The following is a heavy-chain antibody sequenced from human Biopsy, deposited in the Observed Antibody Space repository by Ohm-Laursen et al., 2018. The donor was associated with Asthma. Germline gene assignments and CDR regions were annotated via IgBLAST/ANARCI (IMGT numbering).Heavy chain of an antibody. Sequence: SSVKVSCKTSGYTFNSAGITWVRQAPGQGLEWMGWISVYNGNTKVAQKLQDRVTMITDTSTSTAYMELRSLGSDDTAVYFCARAVDYSHYYGIDVWGQGTTVAVS. CDR2: ISVYNGNT. CDR1: GYTFNSAG. D-gene: IGHD3-10*01. J-gene: IGHJ6*02. CDR3: ARAVDYSHYYGIDV. V-gene: IGHV1-18*01.